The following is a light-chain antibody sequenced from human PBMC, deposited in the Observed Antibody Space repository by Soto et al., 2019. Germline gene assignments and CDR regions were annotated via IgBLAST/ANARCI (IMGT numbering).Light chain of an antibody. CDR1: SRDVGGYNY. CDR2: EVS. V-gene: IGLV2-8*01. CDR3: SSYAGSNKV. J-gene: IGLJ1*01. Sequence: QSALTQPPSASGSPGQSVTISCTGTSRDVGGYNYVSWYQQHPGKAPKLMIYEVSKRPSGVPDRFSGSKSGNTASLTVSGLQAEDEADYYCSSYAGSNKVFGTGTKVTVL.